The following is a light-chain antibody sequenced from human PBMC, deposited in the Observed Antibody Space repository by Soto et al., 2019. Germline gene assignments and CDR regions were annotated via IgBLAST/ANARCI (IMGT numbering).Light chain of an antibody. CDR3: CSVGSSKKI. Sequence: QSALTQPASVSGSPGQSITISCNGTSSDIGSYDLLSWYQQHPGKAPKLMIYEVTKRPAGVSDRFSGSKSANTASLTSSGLQVAVEADYYCCSVGSSKKIFGGGTKLTV. V-gene: IGLV2-23*02. CDR2: EVT. J-gene: IGLJ2*01. CDR1: SSDIGSYDL.